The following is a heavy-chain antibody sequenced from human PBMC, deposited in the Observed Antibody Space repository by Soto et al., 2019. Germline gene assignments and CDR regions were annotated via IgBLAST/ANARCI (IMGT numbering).Heavy chain of an antibody. D-gene: IGHD6-19*01. V-gene: IGHV4-59*08. CDR2: IYYSGST. CDR1: GVSISSYY. J-gene: IGHJ3*02. CDR3: ARAREQWLVNAFDI. Sequence: SETLSLTCTVSGVSISSYYWSWIRQPPGKGLEWIGYIYYSGSTNYNPSLKSRVTISVDTSKNQFSLKLSSVTAADTAVYYCARAREQWLVNAFDIWGQGTMVTVS.